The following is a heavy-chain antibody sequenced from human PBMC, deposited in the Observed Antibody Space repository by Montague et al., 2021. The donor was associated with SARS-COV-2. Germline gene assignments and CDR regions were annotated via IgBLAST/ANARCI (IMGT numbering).Heavy chain of an antibody. CDR2: IYYSGST. CDR1: GGSISSGGYY. D-gene: IGHD2/OR15-2a*01. Sequence: TLSLTCTVSGGSISSGGYYWSWIRQHPGKGLEWIGYIYYSGSTYYNPSLRSRVSISADTSKSQFSLRLTSVTAADSARYYCARNMAYWGQGVLVTV. V-gene: IGHV4-31*03. J-gene: IGHJ4*02. CDR3: ARNMAY.